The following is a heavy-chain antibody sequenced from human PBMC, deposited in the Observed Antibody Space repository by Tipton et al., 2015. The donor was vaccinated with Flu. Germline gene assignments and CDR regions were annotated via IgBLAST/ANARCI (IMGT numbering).Heavy chain of an antibody. CDR2: IYHSGSP. CDR1: GYSISSGYY. J-gene: IGHJ5*02. Sequence: TLSLTCTVSGYSISSGYYWGWIRQPPGKGLEWIGSIYHSGSPYYNPSLKSRVTISVDTSKNQFSLTLSSVTAADTAVYYCARVLQWELRRRWFDPWGQGTLVTVSS. D-gene: IGHD1-26*01. V-gene: IGHV4-38-2*02. CDR3: ARVLQWELRRRWFDP.